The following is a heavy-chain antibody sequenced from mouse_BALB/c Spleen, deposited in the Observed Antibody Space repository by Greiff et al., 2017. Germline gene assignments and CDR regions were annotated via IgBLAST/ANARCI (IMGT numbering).Heavy chain of an antibody. D-gene: IGHD2-4*01. CDR1: GDSITSCY. CDR3: ARSDYDSSMDY. Sequence: EVQLVESGPSLVKPSQTLSLTCSVTGDSITSCYWNWIRKFPGNKLEYMGYISYSGSTYYNPSLKRRISITRDTSKNQYYLQLNSVTTEDTATYYCARSDYDSSMDYWGQGTSVTVSS. V-gene: IGHV3-8*02. J-gene: IGHJ4*01. CDR2: ISYSGST.